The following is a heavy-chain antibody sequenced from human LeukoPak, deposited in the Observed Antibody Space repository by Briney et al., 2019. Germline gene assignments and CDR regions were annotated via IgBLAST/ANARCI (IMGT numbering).Heavy chain of an antibody. CDR3: ARDRPHNDGWYEGRDY. J-gene: IGHJ4*02. V-gene: IGHV1-2*02. D-gene: IGHD6-19*01. Sequence: GASVKVSCKASGYTFTGYYMNWVRQAPGQGLEWMGWVNPNSGDTNYAQTFQGRVTMTRDTSISTVYMELSRLTYDDTAVYYCARDRPHNDGWYEGRDYWGQGTLVTVSS. CDR2: VNPNSGDT. CDR1: GYTFTGYY.